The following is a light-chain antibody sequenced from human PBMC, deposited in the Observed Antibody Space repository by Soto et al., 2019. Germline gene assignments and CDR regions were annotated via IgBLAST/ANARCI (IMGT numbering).Light chain of an antibody. J-gene: IGKJ3*01. Sequence: DIQMTQSPSTLSASVGDRVTITCRASQSISSWLAWYQQKPGKAPKLLIYDASSLESGLPSRFSGSGSGTEFPLTSSSLQPDDFATYYCQQYNSYSTFGPGTKVDIK. CDR3: QQYNSYST. CDR2: DAS. V-gene: IGKV1-5*01. CDR1: QSISSW.